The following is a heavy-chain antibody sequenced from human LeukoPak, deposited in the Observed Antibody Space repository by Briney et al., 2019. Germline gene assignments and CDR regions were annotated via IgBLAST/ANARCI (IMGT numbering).Heavy chain of an antibody. D-gene: IGHD3-10*01. CDR2: ISASGGST. J-gene: IGHJ4*02. CDR1: GFTFNSYS. Sequence: GGSLRLSCAASGFTFNSYSMNWVRQTPGKGLEWVSAISASGGSTYYADSVKGRFTISRENAKNSLYLQMNSLRAGDTAVYYCARAVAAARGVNYFDYWGQGTLVTVSS. CDR3: ARAVAAARGVNYFDY. V-gene: IGHV3-23*01.